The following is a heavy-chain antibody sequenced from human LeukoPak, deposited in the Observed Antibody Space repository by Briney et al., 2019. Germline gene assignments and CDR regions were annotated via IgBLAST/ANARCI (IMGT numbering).Heavy chain of an antibody. CDR3: ATGLPLFDY. D-gene: IGHD5-18*01. J-gene: IGHJ4*02. Sequence: GGSLRLSCAASGFTFSSYWMGWVRQAPGKGLEWVANIKQDGSEKYYVDSVKGRFTISRDNAKNSLYLQMNSLRAEDTAVYHCATGLPLFDYWGQGTLVTVSS. CDR2: IKQDGSEK. V-gene: IGHV3-7*01. CDR1: GFTFSSYW.